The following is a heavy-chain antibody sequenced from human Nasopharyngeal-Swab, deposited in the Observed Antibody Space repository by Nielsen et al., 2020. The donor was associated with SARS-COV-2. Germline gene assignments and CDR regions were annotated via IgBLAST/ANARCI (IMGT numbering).Heavy chain of an antibody. D-gene: IGHD6-6*01. CDR2: IYYSGST. Sequence: WIRQPPGKGLEWIGYIYYSGSTNYNPSLKSRVTISVDTSKNQFSLKLSSVTAADTAVYYYARVEYSSSSVWFDPWGQGTLVTVSS. CDR3: ARVEYSSSSVWFDP. J-gene: IGHJ5*02. V-gene: IGHV4-59*01.